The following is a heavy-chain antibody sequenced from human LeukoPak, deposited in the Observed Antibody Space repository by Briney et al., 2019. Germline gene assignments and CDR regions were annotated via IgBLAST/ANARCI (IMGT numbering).Heavy chain of an antibody. V-gene: IGHV1-8*01. CDR3: ARVYSDSSGYYVQGFDY. CDR1: GYTFTSYD. J-gene: IGHJ4*02. CDR2: MNPNSRST. D-gene: IGHD3-22*01. Sequence: ASVKVSCKASGYTFTSYDINWVRQAAGQGLEWVRWMNPNSRSTGYAQKFQGRVTMTMNTAISTAYMELSSLRPDDTAVYYCARVYSDSSGYYVQGFDYWGQGALVTVSS.